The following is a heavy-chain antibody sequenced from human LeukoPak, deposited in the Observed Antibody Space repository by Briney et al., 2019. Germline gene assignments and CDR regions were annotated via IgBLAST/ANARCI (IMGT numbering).Heavy chain of an antibody. J-gene: IGHJ3*02. CDR2: IYHSEST. CDR3: ARDMMGHDDAFDI. V-gene: IGHV4-38-2*02. D-gene: IGHD3-16*01. CDR1: SYSISSGYY. Sequence: SETLSLTCTVSSYSISSGYYWGWIRQPPGKGLEWIGSIYHSESTYYNPSLKSRVTISIDTSKNQFSLKVSSVTAADTAVYYCARDMMGHDDAFDIWGQGTRVTVSS.